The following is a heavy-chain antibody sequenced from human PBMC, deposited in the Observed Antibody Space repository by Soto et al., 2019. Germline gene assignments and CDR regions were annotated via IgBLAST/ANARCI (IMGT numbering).Heavy chain of an antibody. CDR3: ARVGGRDGYNYEDFDY. CDR1: GGTFSSYA. V-gene: IGHV1-69*01. J-gene: IGHJ4*02. CDR2: IIPIFGTA. Sequence: QVQLVQSGAEVKKPGSSVKVSCKASGGTFSSYAISWVRQAPGQGLEWRGGIIPIFGTANYAQKFQGRVTITADESTSTAYMELSSLRSEDTAVYYCARVGGRDGYNYEDFDYWGQGTLVTVSS. D-gene: IGHD5-12*01.